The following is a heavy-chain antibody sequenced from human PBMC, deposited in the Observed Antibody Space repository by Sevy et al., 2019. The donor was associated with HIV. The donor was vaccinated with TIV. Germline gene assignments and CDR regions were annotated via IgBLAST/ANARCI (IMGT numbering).Heavy chain of an antibody. V-gene: IGHV3-74*01. J-gene: IGHJ4*02. CDR2: MNSHGSSI. CDR3: AMQAAGTDYFDY. Sequence: GGYLRLSCAASGFTFSSYWMHWVRQAPGKGLVWVSRMNSHGSSIRYADSVKGRFTISRDNAKNTLYLQMNSLRAEDTAVYYCAMQAAGTDYFDYWGQGTTVTVSS. CDR1: GFTFSSYW. D-gene: IGHD6-13*01.